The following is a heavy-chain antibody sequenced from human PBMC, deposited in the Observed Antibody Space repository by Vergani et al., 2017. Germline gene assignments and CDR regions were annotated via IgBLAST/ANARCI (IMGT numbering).Heavy chain of an antibody. Sequence: QVQLVQSGAEVKKPGASVKVSCKASGYTFTSYAMHWVRQAPGQRLEWMGWINAGNGNTKYSQKFQGRVTITRDTSASTAYMELSSLRSEDTAVYYCARVGAVAGPYDFDYWGQGTLVTVSS. J-gene: IGHJ4*02. V-gene: IGHV1-3*01. CDR1: GYTFTSYA. CDR3: ARVGAVAGPYDFDY. D-gene: IGHD6-19*01. CDR2: INAGNGNT.